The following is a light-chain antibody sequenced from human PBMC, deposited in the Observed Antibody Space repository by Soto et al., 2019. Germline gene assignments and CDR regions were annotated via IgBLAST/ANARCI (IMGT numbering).Light chain of an antibody. CDR1: TGPVISSHY. Sequence: QAVVTQEPSLTVSPGGTVTLTCGSSTGPVISSHYPYWFQQQPGQAPKTLIYDTSNKHSWTPARFSGSLLGGKAALTLSGAQPEDEAEYYCLLSYDGARVFGGGTKLTVL. V-gene: IGLV7-46*01. CDR3: LLSYDGARV. J-gene: IGLJ2*01. CDR2: DTS.